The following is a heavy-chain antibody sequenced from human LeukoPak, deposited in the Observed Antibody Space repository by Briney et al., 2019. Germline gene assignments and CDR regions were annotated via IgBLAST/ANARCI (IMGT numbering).Heavy chain of an antibody. D-gene: IGHD6-13*01. Sequence: SETLSLTCTVSGDSISSSSYYWGWIRQSPGKGLEWIGSIYYGGSTHYKSSLKSRVNISVDTSKNQFFLKLNSVTAADTAVYYCARAYHSSWYLNWFDPWGQGTLVTVSS. J-gene: IGHJ5*02. CDR3: ARAYHSSWYLNWFDP. CDR2: IYYGGST. V-gene: IGHV4-39*07. CDR1: GDSISSSSYY.